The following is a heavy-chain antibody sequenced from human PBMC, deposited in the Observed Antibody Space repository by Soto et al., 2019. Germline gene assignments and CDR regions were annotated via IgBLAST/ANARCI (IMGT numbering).Heavy chain of an antibody. V-gene: IGHV3-30-3*01. Sequence: MRLSCAASGFTFSSYAMHWVRQAPGKGLEWVAVISYDGSNKYYADSVKGRFTISRDNSKNTLYLQMNSLRAEDTAVYYCASPGYSSGWYRFDYWGQGTLVTVSS. CDR3: ASPGYSSGWYRFDY. CDR2: ISYDGSNK. D-gene: IGHD6-19*01. J-gene: IGHJ4*02. CDR1: GFTFSSYA.